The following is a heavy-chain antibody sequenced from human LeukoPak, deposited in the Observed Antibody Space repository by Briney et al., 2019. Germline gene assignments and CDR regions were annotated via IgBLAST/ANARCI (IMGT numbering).Heavy chain of an antibody. J-gene: IGHJ4*02. D-gene: IGHD3-10*01. CDR2: INHSGST. CDR3: ASRSVLLWFGELF. V-gene: IGHV4-34*01. CDR1: GGSFSGYY. Sequence: PSETLSLTCAVYGGSFSGYYWSWIRPPPGKGLEWIGEINHSGSTNYNPSLKSRVTISVDTSKNQFSLKLSSGTAADTAVYYCASRSVLLWFGELFWGQGTLVTVSS.